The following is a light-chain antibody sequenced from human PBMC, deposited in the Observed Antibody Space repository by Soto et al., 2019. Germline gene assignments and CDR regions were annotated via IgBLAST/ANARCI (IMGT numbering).Light chain of an antibody. Sequence: EIVMTQSPATLSVSPGERATLSCRASQSVSSNLAWYQQKPGQAPRLLIYGASTRATGIPARFSGSGSGTEFTLPISSLQSEDFAVYYCQQYNNWPPAYTFGQGTKLEIK. J-gene: IGKJ2*01. V-gene: IGKV3-15*01. CDR3: QQYNNWPPAYT. CDR2: GAS. CDR1: QSVSSN.